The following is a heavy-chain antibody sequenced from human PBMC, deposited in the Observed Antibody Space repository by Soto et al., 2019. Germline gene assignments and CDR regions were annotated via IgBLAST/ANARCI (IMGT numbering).Heavy chain of an antibody. J-gene: IGHJ4*02. CDR2: ISANNGNT. CDR1: GYTFTSYG. Sequence: AAVTVSCKASGYTFTSYGISWVRQAPGQGLEWMGWISANNGNTNYAQKLQGRVTMTTDTSTSTAYMELRSLRSDDTAVYYCARAPPVWGSYRYIYWGQGTLVTVSS. CDR3: ARAPPVWGSYRYIY. D-gene: IGHD3-16*02. V-gene: IGHV1-18*04.